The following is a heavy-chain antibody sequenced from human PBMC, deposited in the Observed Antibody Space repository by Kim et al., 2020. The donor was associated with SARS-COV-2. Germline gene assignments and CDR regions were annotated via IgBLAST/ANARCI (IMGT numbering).Heavy chain of an antibody. CDR1: GFTFSNAW. CDR2: IKSKTDGGTT. D-gene: IGHD6-19*01. V-gene: IGHV3-15*01. J-gene: IGHJ3*02. CDR3: TTGPPIAVAGTYAFDI. Sequence: GGSLRLSCAASGFTFSNAWMSWVRQAPGKGLEWVGRIKSKTDGGTTDYAAPVKGRFTISRDDSKNMLYLQMNSLKTEDTAVYYFTTGPPIAVAGTYAFDIWGQGTMVAVSS.